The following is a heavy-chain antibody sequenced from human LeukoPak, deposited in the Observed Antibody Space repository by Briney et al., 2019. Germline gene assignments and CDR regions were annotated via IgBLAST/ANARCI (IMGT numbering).Heavy chain of an antibody. V-gene: IGHV5-51*01. J-gene: IGHJ4*02. CDR1: GYSFTSYW. CDR3: ATSTRTKPVTPDY. D-gene: IGHD4-23*01. CDR2: IYPGDSDT. Sequence: GESLKISCKGSGYSFTSYWIGWVRQMPGKGLEWMGIIYPGDSDTRYSPSFQGQVTISADKSISTAYLQWSSLKASDTAMYHCATSTRTKPVTPDYWGQGTLVTVSS.